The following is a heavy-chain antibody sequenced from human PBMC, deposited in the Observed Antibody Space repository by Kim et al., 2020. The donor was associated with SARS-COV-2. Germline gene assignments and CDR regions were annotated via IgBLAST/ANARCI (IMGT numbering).Heavy chain of an antibody. D-gene: IGHD6-19*01. V-gene: IGHV3-30*18. CDR1: GFTFSSYG. CDR3: AKGGGIAVAGTDY. J-gene: IGHJ4*02. Sequence: GGSLRLSCAASGFTFSSYGMHWVRQAPGKGLEWVAVISYDGSNKYYADSVKGRFTISRDNSKNTLYLQMNSLRAEDTAVYYCAKGGGIAVAGTDYWGQGTLVTVSS. CDR2: ISYDGSNK.